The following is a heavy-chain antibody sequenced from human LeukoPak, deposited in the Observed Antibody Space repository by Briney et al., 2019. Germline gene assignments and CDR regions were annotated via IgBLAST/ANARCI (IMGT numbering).Heavy chain of an antibody. CDR2: IIPIFGTA. CDR1: GGTFSSYA. V-gene: IGHV1-69*13. D-gene: IGHD2-21*02. CDR3: ARVGCGGDCYSYFDY. Sequence: ASVKVSCKASGGTFSSYAISWVRQAPGQGLEWMGGIIPIFGTANYAQKFQGRVTITADESTSTAYMELSSLRSEDTAVYYCARVGCGGDCYSYFDYWGQGTLVTVSS. J-gene: IGHJ4*02.